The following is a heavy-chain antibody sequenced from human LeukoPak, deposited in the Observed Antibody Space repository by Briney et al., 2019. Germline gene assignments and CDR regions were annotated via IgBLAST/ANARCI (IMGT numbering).Heavy chain of an antibody. Sequence: SETLSLTCTVSGGSISSDYWQWIRQPPGKGLEWIGYIYNSGSNNYNPSLKSRVSISIDTSKNQFSLKLTSVTAADTAVYYCATRGYWGQGTLVTVSS. CDR1: GGSISSDY. V-gene: IGHV4-59*08. J-gene: IGHJ4*02. D-gene: IGHD3-10*01. CDR3: ATRGY. CDR2: IYNSGSN.